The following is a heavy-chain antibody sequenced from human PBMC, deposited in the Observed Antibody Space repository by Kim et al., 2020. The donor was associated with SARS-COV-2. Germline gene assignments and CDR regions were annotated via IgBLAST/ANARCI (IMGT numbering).Heavy chain of an antibody. CDR3: ARDSDSYSSSWNWFDP. CDR2: ISYDGSNK. D-gene: IGHD6-13*01. V-gene: IGHV3-30*04. CDR1: GFTFSSYA. Sequence: GGSLRLSCAASGFTFSSYAMHWVRQAPGKGLEWVAVISYDGSNKYYADSVKGRFTISRDNSKNTLYLQMNSLRAEDTAVYYCARDSDSYSSSWNWFDPWGQGTLVTVSS. J-gene: IGHJ5*02.